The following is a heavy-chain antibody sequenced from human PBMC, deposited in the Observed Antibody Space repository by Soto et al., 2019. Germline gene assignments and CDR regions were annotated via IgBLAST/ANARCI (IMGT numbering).Heavy chain of an antibody. CDR1: GFTFSRYS. CDR2: ISSSSSYI. CDR3: ARGCTNGVCPSSYYYYGMDV. J-gene: IGHJ6*02. Sequence: GGSLRLSCADSGFTFSRYSMNWVRQAPGKGLEWVSSISSSSSYIYYADSVKGQFTISRDNAKNSLYLQMNSLRAEDTAVYYCARGCTNGVCPSSYYYYGMDVWGQGTTVTVSS. V-gene: IGHV3-21*01. D-gene: IGHD2-8*01.